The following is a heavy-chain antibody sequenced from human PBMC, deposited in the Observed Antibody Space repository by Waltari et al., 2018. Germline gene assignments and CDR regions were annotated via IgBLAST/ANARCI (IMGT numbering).Heavy chain of an antibody. Sequence: QVQLQESGPGLVKPSETLSLTCAVPGGSISSSNWWSWIRQPPGKGLEWLGYMSVSNVRTHYNPSRKSRVTISTDTSKKQLSLKLGAVTAADTAVYYCTKYYDSSHFDYWGQGVLVTVSS. D-gene: IGHD3-22*01. CDR2: MSVSNVRT. CDR1: GGSISSSNW. CDR3: TKYYDSSHFDY. J-gene: IGHJ4*02. V-gene: IGHV4-4*02.